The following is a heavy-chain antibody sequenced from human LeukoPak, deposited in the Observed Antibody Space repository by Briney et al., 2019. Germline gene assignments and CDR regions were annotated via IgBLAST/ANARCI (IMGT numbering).Heavy chain of an antibody. J-gene: IGHJ4*02. CDR1: GFTFRSYW. V-gene: IGHV3-7*01. CDR2: IKQNGSGK. D-gene: IGHD6-13*01. CDR3: ARAWGVYSSSWYHQYDN. Sequence: GGSLRLSCAASGFTFRSYWMSWVRQAPGKGLEWVATIKQNGSGKYYVDSVKGRFTISRDNAKNSVYLQMNSLRAEDTAVYYCARAWGVYSSSWYHQYDNWGQGTLVTVSS.